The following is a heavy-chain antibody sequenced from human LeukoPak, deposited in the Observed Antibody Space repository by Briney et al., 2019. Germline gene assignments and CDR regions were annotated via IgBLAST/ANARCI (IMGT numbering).Heavy chain of an antibody. J-gene: IGHJ3*02. V-gene: IGHV3-23*01. CDR1: VFIYLHYD. CDR3: AKPLAMWTALGAFYI. CDR2: ISGNGRNT. Sequence: GGSLTLSFVSSVFIYLHYDMTWVRPARWKGLAWVSAISGNGRNTYYADSVKGRFTISRDNSKNTLNLQMNSLRAEDTALYDCAKPLAMWTALGAFYIWGQGTMVTVS. D-gene: IGHD3/OR15-3a*01.